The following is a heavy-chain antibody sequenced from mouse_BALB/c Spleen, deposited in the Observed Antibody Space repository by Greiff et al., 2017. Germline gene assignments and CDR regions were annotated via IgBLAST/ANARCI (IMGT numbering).Heavy chain of an antibody. V-gene: IGHV1-54*03. CDR1: GYAFTNYL. Sequence: QVQLQQSGAELVRPGTSVKVSCKASGYAFTNYLIEWVKQRPGQGLEWIGVINPGSGGTNYNEKFKGKATLTADKSSSTAYMQLSSLTSDDSAVYFCARRLLGWAYWGQGTLVTVSA. J-gene: IGHJ3*01. CDR3: ARRLLGWAY. CDR2: INPGSGGT. D-gene: IGHD1-1*01.